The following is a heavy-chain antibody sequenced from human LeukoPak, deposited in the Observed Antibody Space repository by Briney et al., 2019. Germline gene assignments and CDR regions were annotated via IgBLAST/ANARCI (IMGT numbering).Heavy chain of an antibody. CDR3: ARESSTWDSDAFDI. V-gene: IGHV3-7*03. CDR2: IKQDGSEK. J-gene: IGHJ3*02. Sequence: PGGSLRLSCAASGFTFNSYWMSWVRQAPGKGLEWVANIKQDGSEKYYMDSVKGRFTISRDNAKNSLYLQMNSLRAEDTAVYYCARESSTWDSDAFDIWGQGTMVTVSS. D-gene: IGHD6-13*01. CDR1: GFTFNSYW.